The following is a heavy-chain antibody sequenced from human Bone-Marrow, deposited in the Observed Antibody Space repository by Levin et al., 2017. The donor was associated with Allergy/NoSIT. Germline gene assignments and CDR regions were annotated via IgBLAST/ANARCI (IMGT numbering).Heavy chain of an antibody. V-gene: IGHV1-8*01. D-gene: IGHD6-6*01. CDR2: MNPNTGHT. Sequence: GGSLRLSCKASGYTFTTYDINWVRQATGQGLEWMGWMNPNTGHTGYTERFQGRVTLTWNPSISTAYMELSSLRSEDTAVYYCARQSSSSALIDHWGQGTLVTVSS. CDR3: ARQSSSSALIDH. CDR1: GYTFTTYD. J-gene: IGHJ4*02.